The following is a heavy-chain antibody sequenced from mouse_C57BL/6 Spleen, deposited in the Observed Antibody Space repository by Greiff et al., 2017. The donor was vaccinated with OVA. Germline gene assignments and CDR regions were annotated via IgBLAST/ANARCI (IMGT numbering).Heavy chain of an antibody. Sequence: QVQLKESGAELARPGASVKLSCKASGYTFTSYGISWVKQRTGQGLEWIGEIYPRSGNTYYNEKFKGKATLTADKSSSTAYMELRSLTSEDSAVYFCARRYYGSSYDFDYWGQGTTLTVSS. CDR2: IYPRSGNT. CDR1: GYTFTSYG. D-gene: IGHD1-1*01. V-gene: IGHV1-81*01. CDR3: ARRYYGSSYDFDY. J-gene: IGHJ2*01.